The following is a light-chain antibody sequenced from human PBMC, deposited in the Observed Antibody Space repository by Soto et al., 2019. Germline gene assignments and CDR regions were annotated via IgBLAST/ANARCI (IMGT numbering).Light chain of an antibody. Sequence: EIVLTQSPATLSLSPGERATLSCRASQSVSSYLAWYQHKPGQAPRLLIYDASNRATGIPARFSGSGSGTDFTLTISSLEPEGFAVYYCQQRSNWPHTFGPGTKLEIK. V-gene: IGKV3-11*01. CDR2: DAS. CDR1: QSVSSY. J-gene: IGKJ2*01. CDR3: QQRSNWPHT.